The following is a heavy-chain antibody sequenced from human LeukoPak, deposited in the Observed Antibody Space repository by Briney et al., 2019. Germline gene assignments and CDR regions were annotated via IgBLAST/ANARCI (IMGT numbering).Heavy chain of an antibody. CDR1: GGSVNSGSYY. D-gene: IGHD1-26*01. J-gene: IGHJ3*02. CDR2: INHSGST. CDR3: ARGGALWELLVAFDI. Sequence: SETLSLTCTVSGGSVNSGSYYWSWIRQPPGKGLEWIGEINHSGSTNYNPSLKSRVTISVDTSKNQFSLKLSSATAADTAVYYCARGGALWELLVAFDIWGQGTMVTVSS. V-gene: IGHV4-39*07.